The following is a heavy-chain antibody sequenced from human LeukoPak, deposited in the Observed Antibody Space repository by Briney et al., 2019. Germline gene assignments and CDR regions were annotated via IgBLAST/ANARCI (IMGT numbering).Heavy chain of an antibody. CDR2: ISSSGSTI. CDR1: GFTFSSYE. V-gene: IGHV3-48*03. J-gene: IGHJ4*02. CDR3: ARTPGSYRYFDY. Sequence: GGSLRLSCAASGFTFSSYEMNWVRQAPGKGLEWVSYISSSGSTIYYADSVRGRFTISRDNAKNSLYLQMNSLRAEDTAVYYCARTPGSYRYFDYWGQGTLVTVSS. D-gene: IGHD3-16*02.